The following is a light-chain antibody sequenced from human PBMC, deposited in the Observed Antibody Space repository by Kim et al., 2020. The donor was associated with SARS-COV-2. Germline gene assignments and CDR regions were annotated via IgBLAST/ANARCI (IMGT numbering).Light chain of an antibody. Sequence: SASVGDRVTITCRASQGINTYLAWYQQRPGKASKLLIYLASTLESGVPPRFSGSGFGTEFTLTINSLQPDDFATYYCQHYVRFPYTFGQGTKLEI. CDR3: QHYVRFPYT. J-gene: IGKJ2*01. CDR1: QGINTY. CDR2: LAS. V-gene: IGKV1-5*03.